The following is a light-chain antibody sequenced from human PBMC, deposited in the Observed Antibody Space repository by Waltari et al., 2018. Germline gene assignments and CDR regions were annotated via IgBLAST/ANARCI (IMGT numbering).Light chain of an antibody. CDR1: QSIDNY. Sequence: EIVLTQSPATLSLSPGERAPLSCRASQSIDNYLAWSQQRPGQAPRLLIFDTSNRATGVPARFSGSGSGTNFTLTISSLEPEDFAVYFCQQRSNWPLLTFGGGTKVEIK. J-gene: IGKJ4*01. CDR3: QQRSNWPLLT. V-gene: IGKV3-11*01. CDR2: DTS.